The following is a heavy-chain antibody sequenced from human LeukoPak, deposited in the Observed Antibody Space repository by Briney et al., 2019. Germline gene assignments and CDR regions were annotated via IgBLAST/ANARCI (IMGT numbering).Heavy chain of an antibody. D-gene: IGHD1-26*01. V-gene: IGHV1-24*01. J-gene: IGHJ4*02. Sequence: EASVKVSCKVSGYTLTELSVHWVRQAPGKGLEWMGGFDPEDGETIYAQKFQGRVTMTEDTSTDTAYMELSSLRSEDTAVYYCATAVGSSDYYFDYWGQGTLVTVSS. CDR2: FDPEDGET. CDR3: ATAVGSSDYYFDY. CDR1: GYTLTELS.